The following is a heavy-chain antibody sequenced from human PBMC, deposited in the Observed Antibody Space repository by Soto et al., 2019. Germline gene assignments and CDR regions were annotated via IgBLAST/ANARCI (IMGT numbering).Heavy chain of an antibody. CDR3: AKDLTTYDILTGFTRETYYFDY. Sequence: EVQLLESGGGLVQPGGSLRLSCAASGFTFSSYARSWVRQAPGKGLEWVSAISGSGGSTYYADSVKGRFTISRDNSKNTLYLQMNSLRAEDTAVYYCAKDLTTYDILTGFTRETYYFDYWGQGTLVTVSS. CDR2: ISGSGGST. D-gene: IGHD3-9*01. J-gene: IGHJ4*02. CDR1: GFTFSSYA. V-gene: IGHV3-23*01.